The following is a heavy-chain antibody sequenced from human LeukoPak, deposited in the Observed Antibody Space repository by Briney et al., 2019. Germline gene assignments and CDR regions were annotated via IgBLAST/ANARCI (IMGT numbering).Heavy chain of an antibody. V-gene: IGHV3-15*01. CDR1: GFPFSKAW. J-gene: IGHJ4*02. CDR3: TTDQPHYYGSGSRDY. D-gene: IGHD3-10*01. Sequence: PGGSLRLSCAASGFPFSKAWMSWVRQAPGKGLEWVGRIKSKTDGGTTDYAAPVKGRFTISRNNSKNTLYLQMNSLKTEDTAVYYCTTDQPHYYGSGSRDYWGQGTLVTVSS. CDR2: IKSKTDGGTT.